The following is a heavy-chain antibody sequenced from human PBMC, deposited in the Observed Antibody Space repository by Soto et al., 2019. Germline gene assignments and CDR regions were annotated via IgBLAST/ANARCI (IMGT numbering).Heavy chain of an antibody. V-gene: IGHV3-7*01. CDR2: IKQDGSEK. CDR1: GFTFSSYW. J-gene: IGHJ4*02. Sequence: HPVGSLRLSCAASGFTFSSYWMSWVRQAPGKGLEWVANIKQDGSEKYYVDSVKGRFTISRDNAKNSLYLQMNSLRAEDTAVYYCARGRGSSSWYYYFDYWGQGTLVTVSS. CDR3: ARGRGSSSWYYYFDY. D-gene: IGHD6-13*01.